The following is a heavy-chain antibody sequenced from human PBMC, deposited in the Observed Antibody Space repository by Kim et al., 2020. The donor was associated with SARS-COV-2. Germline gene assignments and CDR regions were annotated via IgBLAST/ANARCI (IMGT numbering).Heavy chain of an antibody. V-gene: IGHV1-2*02. J-gene: IGHJ4*02. Sequence: ASVKVSCKASGYTFTGYYMHWVRQAPGQGLEWMGWINPNSGGTNYAQKFQGRVTMTRDTSISTAYMELSRLRSDDTAVYYCARVTPGYTYYYDSSGSPPDYWGQGTLVTVSS. CDR2: INPNSGGT. CDR3: ARVTPGYTYYYDSSGSPPDY. D-gene: IGHD3-22*01. CDR1: GYTFTGYY.